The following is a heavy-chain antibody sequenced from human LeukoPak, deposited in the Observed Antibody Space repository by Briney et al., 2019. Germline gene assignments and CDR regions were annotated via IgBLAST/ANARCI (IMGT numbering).Heavy chain of an antibody. Sequence: PGRSLRLSCAASGFTFSSYGMHWVRQAPGRGLGWVAVIWYDGSNKYYADSVKGRVTISRDNTKNTLYLQMNSLRADDTAVYYCAREVAARPHYYYYGMDVWGQGTTVTVSS. CDR1: GFTFSSYG. J-gene: IGHJ6*02. CDR2: IWYDGSNK. V-gene: IGHV3-33*01. D-gene: IGHD6-6*01. CDR3: AREVAARPHYYYYGMDV.